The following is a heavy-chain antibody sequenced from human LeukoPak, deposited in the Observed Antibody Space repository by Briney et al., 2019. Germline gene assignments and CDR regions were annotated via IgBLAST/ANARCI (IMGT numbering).Heavy chain of an antibody. D-gene: IGHD4-17*01. CDR3: ARDSDYGDYGDPFDI. CDR2: INPNSGGT. V-gene: IGHV1-2*02. Sequence: ASVKVSCKASGYTFTGYYLHWVRQAPGQGLEWMGWINPNSGGTNYAQKFQGRVTMTRDTPISTAYMELSRLRSDDTAVYYCARDSDYGDYGDPFDIWGQGTMVTVSS. J-gene: IGHJ3*02. CDR1: GYTFTGYY.